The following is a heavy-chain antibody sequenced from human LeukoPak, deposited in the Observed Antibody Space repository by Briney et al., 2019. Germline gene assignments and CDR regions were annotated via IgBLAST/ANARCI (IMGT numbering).Heavy chain of an antibody. CDR1: VYTLTELS. CDR2: FDLEDGET. J-gene: IGHJ3*02. D-gene: IGHD1-1*01. CDR3: ATERTGTTGATYDAFDI. V-gene: IGHV1-24*01. Sequence: ASVKLSCKVSVYTLTELSMHWVRQAPGTGLEWMGGFDLEDGETIYAQKFQGRVTMTEDTSTDTAYMELSSLRSEDTAVYYCATERTGTTGATYDAFDIWGQGTMVTVSS.